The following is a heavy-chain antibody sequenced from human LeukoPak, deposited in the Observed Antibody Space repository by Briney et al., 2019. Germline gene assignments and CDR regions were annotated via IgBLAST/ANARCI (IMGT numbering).Heavy chain of an antibody. J-gene: IGHJ5*02. V-gene: IGHV5-51*01. CDR3: ARLRTDFGVVIRRGGNWFDP. D-gene: IGHD3-3*01. Sequence: GESLKISCQGSGYSFTNYWIGWVRQMPGKGLEWMGIIYPGDSDIRYSPSFQGQVTISADKSISTAYLQWSSLKASDTAMYYCARLRTDFGVVIRRGGNWFDPWGQGTLVTASS. CDR1: GYSFTNYW. CDR2: IYPGDSDI.